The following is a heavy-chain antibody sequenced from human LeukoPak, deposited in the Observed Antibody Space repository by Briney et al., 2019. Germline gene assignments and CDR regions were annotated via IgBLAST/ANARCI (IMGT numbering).Heavy chain of an antibody. D-gene: IGHD2-21*02. CDR1: GFTFSSYG. V-gene: IGHV3-33*01. J-gene: IGHJ5*02. CDR3: ARAGVVTAIPEWFDP. CDR2: IWYDGSNK. Sequence: GRSLRLSCAASGFTFSSYGMHWVRQAPGKGLEWVAVIWYDGSNKYYADSVKGRFTISRDNSKNTLYLQMNSLRAEDTAVYYCARAGVVTAIPEWFDPWGQGTLVTVSS.